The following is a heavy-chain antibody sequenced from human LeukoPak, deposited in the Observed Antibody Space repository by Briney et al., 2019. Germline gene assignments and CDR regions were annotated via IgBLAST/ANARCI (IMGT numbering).Heavy chain of an antibody. D-gene: IGHD3-22*01. J-gene: IGHJ4*02. Sequence: SEILSLTCTVSGASSSRSYWSWIRQPPGKGLEWIGYIYYTGSTNYNPSLKSRVTISVDTSKNQFSLKLSSVTAADTAVYYCARVVKTDYYDSRGYPDYWGQGTLVTVSS. CDR2: IYYTGST. V-gene: IGHV4-59*01. CDR3: ARVVKTDYYDSRGYPDY. CDR1: GASSSRSY.